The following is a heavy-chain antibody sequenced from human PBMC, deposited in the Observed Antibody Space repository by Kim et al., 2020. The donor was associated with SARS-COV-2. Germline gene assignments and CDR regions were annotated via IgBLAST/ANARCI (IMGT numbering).Heavy chain of an antibody. CDR2: IWYDGSNK. CDR3: ARDSGYYYGSGSYDY. V-gene: IGHV3-33*01. J-gene: IGHJ4*02. Sequence: GGSLRLSSAASGFTFSSYGMHWVRQAPGKGLEWVAVIWYDGSNKYYADSVKGRFTISRDNSKNTLYLQMNSLRAEDTAVYYCARDSGYYYGSGSYDYWGQGTLVTVSS. CDR1: GFTFSSYG. D-gene: IGHD3-10*01.